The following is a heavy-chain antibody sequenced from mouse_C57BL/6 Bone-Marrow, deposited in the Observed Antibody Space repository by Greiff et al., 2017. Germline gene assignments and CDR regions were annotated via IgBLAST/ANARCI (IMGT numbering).Heavy chain of an antibody. D-gene: IGHD1-1*01. CDR2: IHPNSGST. J-gene: IGHJ2*01. CDR1: GYTFTSYW. CDR3: AREGYYYGSSFFGY. Sequence: VQLQQPGAELVKPGASVKLSCKASGYTFTSYWMHWVKQWPGQGLEWIGMIHPNSGSTNYNEKFKSKATLAVDKSSSTAYMQLSSLTSEDSAVYYCAREGYYYGSSFFGYWGQGTTLTVSS. V-gene: IGHV1-64*01.